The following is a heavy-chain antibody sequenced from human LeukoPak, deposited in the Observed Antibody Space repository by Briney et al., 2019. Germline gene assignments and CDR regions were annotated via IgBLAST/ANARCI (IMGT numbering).Heavy chain of an antibody. D-gene: IGHD1-26*01. V-gene: IGHV3-9*01. J-gene: IGHJ6*03. CDR1: GFTVGDYA. Sequence: GGSLRLSCAASGFTVGDYAIHWVRQAPGKGLGCVSGIDWDSGSIGYADSVRGRFTIPRDNAKNSLYLQMNSLRAEDTALYYCARSGSYYYYYYMDVWGKGTTVTVSS. CDR2: IDWDSGSI. CDR3: ARSGSYYYYYYMDV.